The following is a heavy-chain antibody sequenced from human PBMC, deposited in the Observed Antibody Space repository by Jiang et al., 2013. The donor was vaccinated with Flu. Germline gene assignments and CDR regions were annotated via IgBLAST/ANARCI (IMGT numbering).Heavy chain of an antibody. CDR2: MNPNSGNT. CDR3: ASTVTTGKYYYYYGMDV. V-gene: IGHV1-8*01. J-gene: IGHJ6*02. Sequence: EVKKPGASVKVSCKASGYTFTSYDINWVRQATGQGLEWMGWMNPNSGNTGYAQKFQGRVTMTRNTSISTAYMELSSLRSEDTAVYYCASTVTTGKYYYYYGMDVWGQGTTVTVSS. CDR1: GYTFTSYD. D-gene: IGHD4-17*01.